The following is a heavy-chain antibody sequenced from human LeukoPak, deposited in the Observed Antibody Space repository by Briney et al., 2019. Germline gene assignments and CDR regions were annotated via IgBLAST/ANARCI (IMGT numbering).Heavy chain of an antibody. V-gene: IGHV1-2*02. J-gene: IGHJ4*02. CDR1: VYTFTYYY. CDR3: ATHISMRGVYFDY. D-gene: IGHD3-3*01. CDR2: INPNSGGT. Sequence: ASVKFSCKASVYTFTYYYMHWVRQAPGQGLEWMGCINPNSGGTNYAQKFQGRLTMTRDTSISTAYMELSRLRSDDTAVYFCATHISMRGVYFDYWGQGTLVTVSS.